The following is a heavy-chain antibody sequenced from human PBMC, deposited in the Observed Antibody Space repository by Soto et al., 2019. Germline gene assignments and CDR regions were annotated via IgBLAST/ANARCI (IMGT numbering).Heavy chain of an antibody. CDR1: GFSLSTSGVG. V-gene: IGHV2-5*02. Sequence: QITLKESGPTLVKPTQTLTLTCTFSGFSLSTSGVGVGWIRQPPGKALEWLALIYWDDDKRYSPSLKSRLTITKDTSKNQVVLTMTNMDPVDTATYYCAHGSYSSSWYGYYYYGMDVWGQGTTVTVS. CDR2: IYWDDDK. J-gene: IGHJ6*02. D-gene: IGHD6-13*01. CDR3: AHGSYSSSWYGYYYYGMDV.